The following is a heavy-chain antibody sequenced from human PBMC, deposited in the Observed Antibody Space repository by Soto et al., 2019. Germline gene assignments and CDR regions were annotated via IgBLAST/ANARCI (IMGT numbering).Heavy chain of an antibody. CDR2: IYSSDEK. Sequence: QITLKESGPPLVKPTQTLTLTCNFSGFSLSTHGEGVGWIRQPPGKALEWLALIYSSDEKRYSPSLTTRVTITKDTSKNQVVLTVTNMDPEDTATYFCVYIPVQGATRFDYWGQGTLVTVSS. D-gene: IGHD1-26*01. CDR1: GFSLSTHGEG. CDR3: VYIPVQGATRFDY. J-gene: IGHJ4*02. V-gene: IGHV2-5*04.